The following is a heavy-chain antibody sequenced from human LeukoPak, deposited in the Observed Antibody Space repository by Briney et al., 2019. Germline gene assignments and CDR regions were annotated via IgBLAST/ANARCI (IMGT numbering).Heavy chain of an antibody. CDR2: IRYDGSNK. V-gene: IGHV3-30*02. D-gene: IGHD1-7*01. CDR1: GFTFSSYG. CDR3: AKTASTGTTLGAFDI. Sequence: GGSLRLSCAASGFTFSSYGMHWVRQAPGKGLEWVAFIRYDGSNKYYADSVKGRFTISRDNSKNTLYLQMNSLRAEDTAVYYCAKTASTGTTLGAFDIWGQGTMVTVSS. J-gene: IGHJ3*02.